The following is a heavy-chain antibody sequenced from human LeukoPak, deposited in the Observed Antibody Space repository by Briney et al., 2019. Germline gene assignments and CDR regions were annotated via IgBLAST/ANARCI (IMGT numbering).Heavy chain of an antibody. J-gene: IGHJ3*02. Sequence: GGSLRLSCAASGLTFSRYAMTWVRQAPGKGLEWVSAITGSGGSTYYADSVKGRFTISRDNSKNTLYLQMSSLRAEDTAVYYCAKPLTGDDAFDIWGQGTMVTVSS. D-gene: IGHD7-27*01. CDR2: ITGSGGST. CDR3: AKPLTGDDAFDI. V-gene: IGHV3-23*01. CDR1: GLTFSRYA.